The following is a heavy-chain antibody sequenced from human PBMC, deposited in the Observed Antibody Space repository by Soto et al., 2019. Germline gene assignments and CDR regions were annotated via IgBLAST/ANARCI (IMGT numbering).Heavy chain of an antibody. V-gene: IGHV3-23*01. J-gene: IGHJ4*02. CDR1: GFTFSSYA. Sequence: GGSLRLSCAASGFTFSSYAMGWVRQAPGKGLEWVSAISGSGGSTYYADSVKGRFTISRDNSKNTLYLQMNSLRAEDTAVYYCAKRSDLDTAMAYYFDYWGQGTLVTVSS. CDR3: AKRSDLDTAMAYYFDY. D-gene: IGHD5-18*01. CDR2: ISGSGGST.